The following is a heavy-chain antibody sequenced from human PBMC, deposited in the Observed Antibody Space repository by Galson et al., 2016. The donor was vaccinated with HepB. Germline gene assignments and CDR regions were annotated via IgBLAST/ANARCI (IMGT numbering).Heavy chain of an antibody. V-gene: IGHV3-30*18. D-gene: IGHD5-18*01. J-gene: IGHJ6*02. Sequence: SLRLSCAASGFTFSYYGMHWVRQAPGKGLDWVTVISYDGSNKYYADSVKGRFIISRDNSKNTLYLQMNSLRAEDTAVYYCAKDRTCGYSFGNRYYFYGMDVWGQGTTVSVSS. CDR2: ISYDGSNK. CDR3: AKDRTCGYSFGNRYYFYGMDV. CDR1: GFTFSYYG.